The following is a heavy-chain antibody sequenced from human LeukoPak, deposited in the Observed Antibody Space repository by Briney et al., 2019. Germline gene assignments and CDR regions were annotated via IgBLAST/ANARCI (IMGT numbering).Heavy chain of an antibody. Sequence: KSSETLSLTCTVSGGSISSCYWSWIRQPPGKGLEWIGYIYYSGTTNYNPSLKSRVTISVDTSKNQFSLKLSSVTAADTAVYYCARGVYIAAAQYAYWGRGTLVTVSS. J-gene: IGHJ4*02. CDR2: IYYSGTT. D-gene: IGHD6-13*01. CDR1: GGSISSCY. V-gene: IGHV4-59*01. CDR3: ARGVYIAAAQYAY.